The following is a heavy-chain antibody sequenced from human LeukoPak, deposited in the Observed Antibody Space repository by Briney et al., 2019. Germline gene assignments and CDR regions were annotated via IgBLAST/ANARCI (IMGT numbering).Heavy chain of an antibody. CDR1: GFTFSDYY. J-gene: IGHJ6*02. CDR2: ISSSGSTI. D-gene: IGHD3-22*01. CDR3: AREGNYYDSSGYYPSREYYYYGMDV. Sequence: GGSLRLSCAASGFTFSDYYMSWIRRAPGKGLEWVSYISSSGSTIYYADSVKGRFTISRDNAKNSLYLQMNSLRAEDTAVYYCAREGNYYDSSGYYPSREYYYYGMDVWGQGTTVTVSS. V-gene: IGHV3-11*01.